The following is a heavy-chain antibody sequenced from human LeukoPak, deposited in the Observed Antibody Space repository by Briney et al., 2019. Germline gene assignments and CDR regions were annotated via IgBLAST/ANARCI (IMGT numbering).Heavy chain of an antibody. D-gene: IGHD3-22*01. CDR3: AKYEYYYDSSGYYGWFDP. Sequence: GRSLRPSCAASGFTFSSYGMHWVRQAPGKGLEWVAVISYDGSNKYYADSVKGRFTISRDNSKNTLYLQMNSLRAEDTAVYYCAKYEYYYDSSGYYGWFDPWGQGTLVTVSS. V-gene: IGHV3-30*18. CDR2: ISYDGSNK. J-gene: IGHJ5*02. CDR1: GFTFSSYG.